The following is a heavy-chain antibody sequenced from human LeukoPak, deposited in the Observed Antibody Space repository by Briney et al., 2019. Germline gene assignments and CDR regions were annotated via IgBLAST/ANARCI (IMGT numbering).Heavy chain of an antibody. Sequence: ASVKVPCKASGGTFSNYAFSWVRQAPGQGLEWMGRILPKFGTTNPAQKFQDRVRITADKYTNTVYMELSSLRSGDTAVYYCARDGRGGRENWFDPWGQGTLVTVSS. V-gene: IGHV1-69*06. D-gene: IGHD2-15*01. CDR1: GGTFSNYA. CDR3: ARDGRGGRENWFDP. CDR2: ILPKFGTT. J-gene: IGHJ5*02.